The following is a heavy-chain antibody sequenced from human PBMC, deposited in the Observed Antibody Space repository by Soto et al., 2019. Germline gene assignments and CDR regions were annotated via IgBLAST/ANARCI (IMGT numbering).Heavy chain of an antibody. CDR2: TDYRSKWYN. CDR3: ARGLCGGDCYPVYYFDY. D-gene: IGHD2-21*02. CDR1: GDSVSSNRAA. V-gene: IGHV6-1*01. Sequence: SQTLSLTCAISGDSVSSNRAAWNWIRQSPSRGLEWLGRTDYRSKWYNDYAVSVKSRITINPDTSKNQFSLQLNSVTPEDTAVYYCARGLCGGDCYPVYYFDYWGQGTLVTVSS. J-gene: IGHJ4*02.